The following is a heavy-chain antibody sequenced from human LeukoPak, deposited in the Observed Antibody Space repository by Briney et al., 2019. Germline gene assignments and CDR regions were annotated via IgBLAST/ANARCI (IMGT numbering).Heavy chain of an antibody. J-gene: IGHJ3*02. D-gene: IGHD3-3*01. CDR3: ARDRSRYYDFWSGQPDI. V-gene: IGHV1-18*01. CDR2: ISAYNGNT. CDR1: GYTFTSYG. Sequence: GASVKVSCKASGYTFTSYGISWVRQAPGQGLEWMGWISAYNGNTNYAQKLQGRVTMTTDTSTSTAYMELRSLRSDDTAVYYCARDRSRYYDFWSGQPDIWGHGTMVTVSS.